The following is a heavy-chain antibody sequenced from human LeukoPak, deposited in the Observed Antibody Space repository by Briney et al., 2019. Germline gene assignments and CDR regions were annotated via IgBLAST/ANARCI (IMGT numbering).Heavy chain of an antibody. CDR2: ISYDGSNK. J-gene: IGHJ6*02. CDR1: GFTFSSYG. V-gene: IGHV3-30*18. D-gene: IGHD2-21*01. CDR3: AKEIAAGGYYGMDV. Sequence: GSLRLSCAASGFTFSSYGMHWVRQAPGKGLEWVAVISYDGSNKYYADSVKGRFTISRDNSKNTLYLQMNSLRAEDTAVYYCAKEIAAGGYYGMDVWGQGTTVTVSS.